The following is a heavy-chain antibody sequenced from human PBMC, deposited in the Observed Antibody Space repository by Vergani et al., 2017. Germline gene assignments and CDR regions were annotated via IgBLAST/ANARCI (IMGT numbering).Heavy chain of an antibody. CDR2: IIPIFGTT. Sequence: QGQLAQSGAEVKKPGSSVKVSCKASGGTFSSNSISWVRQAPGQGLEWMGRIIPIFGTTSYAQKFQGRVTMTRDTSTSTVYMELSSLRSEDTAVYYCTRGWYYDSIAYWAYRGQGTLVTVSS. D-gene: IGHD3-22*01. V-gene: IGHV1-69*05. CDR1: GGTFSSNS. J-gene: IGHJ4*02. CDR3: TRGWYYDSIAYWAY.